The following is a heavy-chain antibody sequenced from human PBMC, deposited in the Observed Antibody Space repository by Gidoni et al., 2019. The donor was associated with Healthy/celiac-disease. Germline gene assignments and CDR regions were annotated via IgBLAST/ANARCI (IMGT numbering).Heavy chain of an antibody. Sequence: VQLQESGPGRVKPSQTLSLTCTVSVSSTSSGSYYWSWIRQPAGKGLEWIGRICTSGSTNYNHSLKSRVTMSVDTSKNQFSLKLSSGTAADTAVYYCAREGDRPAYYDSPYYMDVWGKGTTVTVSS. D-gene: IGHD3-22*01. V-gene: IGHV4-61*02. CDR3: AREGDRPAYYDSPYYMDV. CDR1: VSSTSSGSYY. CDR2: ICTSGST. J-gene: IGHJ6*03.